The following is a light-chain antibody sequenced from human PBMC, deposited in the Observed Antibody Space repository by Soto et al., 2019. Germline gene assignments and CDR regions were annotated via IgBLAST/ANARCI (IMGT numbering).Light chain of an antibody. V-gene: IGKV3-20*01. CDR1: QTITSSY. CDR3: QQYGSSPVT. CDR2: GAS. J-gene: IGKJ1*01. Sequence: EIVLTQSPGTLSLSPGERATLSCRASQTITSSYLAWYQQKPGQAPRLLISGASSRATGVPDRFSGSGSGTDFTLTISRLEPEDFAVYYCQQYGSSPVTFGQGTKVDIK.